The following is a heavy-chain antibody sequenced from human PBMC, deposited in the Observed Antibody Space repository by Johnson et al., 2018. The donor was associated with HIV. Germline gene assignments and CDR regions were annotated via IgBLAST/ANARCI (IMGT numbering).Heavy chain of an antibody. CDR2: ISSAGTDK. CDR1: GFTFSSFG. J-gene: IGHJ3*02. D-gene: IGHD2-15*01. Sequence: QEQLVESGGGLVQPGRSLRLSCAVSGFTFSSFGMHWVRQAPGKGLEWMAVISSAGTDKYYADSVKGRFTISRDNSKNTLYLQMNSLRAEDTAVYYCAKGQVVVAATSAFDIWGQGTMVTVSS. CDR3: AKGQVVVAATSAFDI. V-gene: IGHV3-30*18.